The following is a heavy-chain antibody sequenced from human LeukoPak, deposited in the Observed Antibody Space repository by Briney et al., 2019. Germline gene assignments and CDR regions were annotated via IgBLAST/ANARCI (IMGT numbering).Heavy chain of an antibody. D-gene: IGHD3-10*01. CDR1: GGSFSGNYY. V-gene: IGHV4-34*01. CDR2: INYSGST. J-gene: IGHJ6*03. CDR3: AKGGDLYYYYYYMDV. Sequence: SETLSLTCAVYGGSFSGNYYWSWIRQPPGKGLEWIGEINYSGSTNYNPSLKSRVTISVDKSKNQFSLKLSSVTAADTAVYYCAKGGDLYYYYYYMDVWGKGTTVTVSS.